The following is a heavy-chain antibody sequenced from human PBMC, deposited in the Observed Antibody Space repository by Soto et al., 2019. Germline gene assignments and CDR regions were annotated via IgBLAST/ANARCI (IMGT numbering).Heavy chain of an antibody. CDR3: ARAYCSSTSCYYAPYDYYGMDV. CDR1: GFTFSSYA. CDR2: ISYDGSNK. D-gene: IGHD2-2*01. V-gene: IGHV3-30-3*01. Sequence: GGSLRLSCAASGFTFSSYAMHWVRQAPGKELEWVAVISYDGSNKYYADSVKGRFTISRDNSKNTLYLQMNSLRAGDTAVYYCARAYCSSTSCYYAPYDYYGMDVWGQGTTVTVSS. J-gene: IGHJ6*02.